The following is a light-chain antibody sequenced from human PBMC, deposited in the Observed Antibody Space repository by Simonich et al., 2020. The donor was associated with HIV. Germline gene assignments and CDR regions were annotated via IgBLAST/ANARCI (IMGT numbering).Light chain of an antibody. CDR2: GAS. CDR3: QQYNNWPPWT. J-gene: IGKJ1*01. CDR1: QSVSNN. V-gene: IGKV3-15*01. Sequence: EIVMTQSPATLSVSPGERATLSCRASQSVSNNFAWYQQKPGQAPRLLIYGASTRATVIPARFSGSGSGTEFTLTISSLQSEDFAVYYCQQYNNWPPWTFGQGTKVEIK.